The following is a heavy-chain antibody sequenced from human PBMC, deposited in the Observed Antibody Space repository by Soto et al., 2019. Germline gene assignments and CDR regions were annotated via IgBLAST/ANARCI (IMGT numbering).Heavy chain of an antibody. D-gene: IGHD1-7*01. CDR1: GGTFSSYT. CDR2: IIPILGIA. CDR3: ARDGNYHGTYYYYYMDV. V-gene: IGHV1-69*04. Sequence: ASVKVSCKASGGTFSSYTISWVRQAPGQGLEWMGRIIPILGIANYAQKFQGRVTITADKSTRTAYMELSSLRSEDTAVYYCARDGNYHGTYYYYYMDVWGKGTTVTVSS. J-gene: IGHJ6*03.